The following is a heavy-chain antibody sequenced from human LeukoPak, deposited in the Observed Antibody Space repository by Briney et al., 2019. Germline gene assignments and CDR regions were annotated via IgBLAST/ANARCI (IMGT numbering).Heavy chain of an antibody. CDR2: IYSGGST. J-gene: IGHJ4*02. V-gene: IGHV3-66*01. CDR3: ARGPNYYDSSGYTPLGY. CDR1: GFTVSSNY. D-gene: IGHD3-22*01. Sequence: GGSLRLSCAASGFTVSSNYMSWVRQAPGKGLEWVSVIYSGGSTYYADSVKGRFTISRDSSKNTLYLQMNSLRAEDTAVYYCARGPNYYDSSGYTPLGYWGQGTLVTVSS.